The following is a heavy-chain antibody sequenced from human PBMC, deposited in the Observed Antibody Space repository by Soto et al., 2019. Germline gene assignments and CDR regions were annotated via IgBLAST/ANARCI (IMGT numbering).Heavy chain of an antibody. J-gene: IGHJ4*02. CDR1: GFSLSRKGMS. CDR2: IDWEEEK. Sequence: SGPTLVNPKQTLILTCAFSGFSLSRKGMSVSWIRRPPGKALEFLALIDWEEEKFYSPSLRTRLTVSKDTSKSQVVLTLTNVDPVDTGTYYCTRSNNWNYEYYFDYWGQGTLVTVSS. V-gene: IGHV2-70*01. D-gene: IGHD1-7*01. CDR3: TRSNNWNYEYYFDY.